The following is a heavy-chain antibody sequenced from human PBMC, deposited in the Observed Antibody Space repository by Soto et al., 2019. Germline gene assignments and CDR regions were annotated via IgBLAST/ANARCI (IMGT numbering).Heavy chain of an antibody. D-gene: IGHD2-8*01. Sequence: KTSETLSLTCTVSGTSISSYYWSWIRQPPGKGLEWIANIHYSGTTNYNPSLASRVTLSVDTSKNQFSLKMTSVTAADRAMYFCARYNSYAIDSWGQGTPVTVSS. J-gene: IGHJ4*02. CDR1: GTSISSYY. CDR3: ARYNSYAIDS. CDR2: IHYSGTT. V-gene: IGHV4-59*01.